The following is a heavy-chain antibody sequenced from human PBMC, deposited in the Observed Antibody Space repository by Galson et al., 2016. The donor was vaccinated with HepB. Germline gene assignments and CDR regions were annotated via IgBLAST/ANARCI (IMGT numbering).Heavy chain of an antibody. J-gene: IGHJ4*02. D-gene: IGHD3-22*01. CDR3: ARFVLSGYYDTRDFDY. V-gene: IGHV1-69*13. Sequence: SVKVSCKASGGSFRTSAISWVRQAPGQGLERMGGIIPMFGTADYARKFQDRITITADESTNTVYMVMSSLESEATDVYYCARFVLSGYYDTRDFDYWGQGTLVTVAA. CDR1: GGSFRTSA. CDR2: IIPMFGTA.